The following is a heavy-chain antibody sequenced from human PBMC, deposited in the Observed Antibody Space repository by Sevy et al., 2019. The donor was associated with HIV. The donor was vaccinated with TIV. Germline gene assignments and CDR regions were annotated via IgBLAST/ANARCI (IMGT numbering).Heavy chain of an antibody. V-gene: IGHV3-21*01. CDR1: GFTFSTYT. CDR3: ARDGGCTSTSCFLYFDY. D-gene: IGHD2-2*01. CDR2: ISGFSSYI. J-gene: IGHJ4*01. Sequence: GESLKISCAVSGFTFSTYTMNWVRQAPGKGLEWVSSISGFSSYIYYADSVKGRFTISRDNAKNSLYLQMNSLRAEDTAVYYCARDGGCTSTSCFLYFDYWGQGTLVTVSS.